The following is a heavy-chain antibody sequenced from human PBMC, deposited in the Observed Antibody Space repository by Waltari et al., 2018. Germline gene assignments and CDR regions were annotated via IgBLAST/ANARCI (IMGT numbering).Heavy chain of an antibody. CDR1: GYSISSGYY. CDR3: ASTQYYDYIWGSYRSHYFDY. J-gene: IGHJ4*02. CDR2: IYHSGST. D-gene: IGHD3-16*02. Sequence: QVQLQESGPGLVKPSETLSLTCAVSGYSISSGYYWGWIRQPPGKGLEWIGSIYHSGSTYYNPSIKSRVTISVDTSKNQFSLKLSSVTAADTAVYYCASTQYYDYIWGSYRSHYFDYWGQGTLVTVSS. V-gene: IGHV4-38-2*01.